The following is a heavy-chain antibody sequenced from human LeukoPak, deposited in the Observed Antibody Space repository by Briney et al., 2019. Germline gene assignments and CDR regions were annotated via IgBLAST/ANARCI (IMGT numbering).Heavy chain of an antibody. CDR3: ARRYCSGGSCYVPYFDY. CDR1: GGSISSGGYY. V-gene: IGHV4-39*07. CDR2: IYHSGST. J-gene: IGHJ4*02. D-gene: IGHD2-15*01. Sequence: SETLSLTCTVSGGSISSGGYYWSWIRQPPGKGLEWIGEIYHSGSTNYNPSLKSRVTISVDKSKNQFSLKLSSVTAADTAVYYCARRYCSGGSCYVPYFDYWGQGTLVTVSS.